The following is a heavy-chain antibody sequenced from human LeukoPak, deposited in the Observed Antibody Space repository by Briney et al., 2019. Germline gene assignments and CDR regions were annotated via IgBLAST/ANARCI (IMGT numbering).Heavy chain of an antibody. Sequence: SETLSLTCAVSGGSISSSNWWSWVRQPPGKGLEWIGEIYHSGSTNYNPSLKSRVTISVDTSKNQFSLKLSSVTAADTAVYYCARANLNWFDPWGQGTLVTVSS. V-gene: IGHV4-4*02. CDR1: GGSISSSNW. CDR2: IYHSGST. CDR3: ARANLNWFDP. J-gene: IGHJ5*02.